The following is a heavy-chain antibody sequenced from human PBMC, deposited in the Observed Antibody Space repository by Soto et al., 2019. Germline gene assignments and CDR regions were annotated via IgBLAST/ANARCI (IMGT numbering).Heavy chain of an antibody. Sequence: QLQLQESGPGLVKPSETLSLTCAVSGDSISSSSDYWGWIRQPPGKGLEWIGSIYSSGNTYYNPSLKSRVTISVDTSRNQFSLKLTSVTAADTAVYYCVPRGPNFYYYGVDVWGQGTTVTVSS. J-gene: IGHJ6*02. CDR2: IYSSGNT. D-gene: IGHD2-2*01. V-gene: IGHV4-39*01. CDR3: VPRGPNFYYYGVDV. CDR1: GDSISSSSDY.